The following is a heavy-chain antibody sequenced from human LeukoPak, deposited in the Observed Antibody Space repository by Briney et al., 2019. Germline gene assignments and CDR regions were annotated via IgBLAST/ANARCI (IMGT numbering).Heavy chain of an antibody. CDR3: ARLKTYYYDSSGYPDY. CDR2: ISAYNGNT. CDR1: GYTFTSYG. Sequence: ASVKVSCKASGYTFTSYGISWVRQAPGQGLEWMGWISAYNGNTNYAQKLQGRVTMTTDTSTSTAYMELRSLRSDDTAVYYCARLKTYYYDSSGYPDYWGQGTPVTVSS. V-gene: IGHV1-18*01. D-gene: IGHD3-22*01. J-gene: IGHJ4*02.